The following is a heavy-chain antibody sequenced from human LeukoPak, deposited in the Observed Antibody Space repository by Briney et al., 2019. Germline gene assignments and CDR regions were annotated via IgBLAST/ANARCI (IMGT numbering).Heavy chain of an antibody. CDR2: IRQDGSEK. V-gene: IGHV3-7*01. D-gene: IGHD3-22*01. CDR3: ARDTSYYDSSGYYDGGVWFDP. CDR1: GFTFSSYW. Sequence: PGGSLRLSCAASGFTFSSYWMSWVRQAPGKGLESVANIRQDGSEKYYVDSVKGRFTISRDNAKNSLYLQMNSLRAEDTAVYYCARDTSYYDSSGYYDGGVWFDPWGQGTLVTVSS. J-gene: IGHJ5*02.